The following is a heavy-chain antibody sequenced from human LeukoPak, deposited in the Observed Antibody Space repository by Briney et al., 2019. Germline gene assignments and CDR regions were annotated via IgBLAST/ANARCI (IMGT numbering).Heavy chain of an antibody. D-gene: IGHD3-22*01. CDR2: ISGSGGST. CDR1: GFTFSSYA. J-gene: IGHJ4*02. CDR3: AKSGDSSGYYYWPFDY. V-gene: IGHV3-23*01. Sequence: GGSLRLSCAASGFTFSSYAMSWVRQAPGKGLEWVSAISGSGGSTYYADSVKGRFTISRDNSKNTLYLQMNSLRAEDTAVYYCAKSGDSSGYYYWPFDYWGQGTLVTVSS.